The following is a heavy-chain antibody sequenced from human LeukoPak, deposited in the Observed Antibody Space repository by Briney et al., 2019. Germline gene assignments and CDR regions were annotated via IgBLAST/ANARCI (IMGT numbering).Heavy chain of an antibody. CDR2: IYTSGST. V-gene: IGHV4-4*07. D-gene: IGHD3-3*01. CDR1: GGSISSYY. J-gene: IGHJ6*03. Sequence: PSETLSLTCTVSGGSISSYYWSWIRQPAGKGLEWIGRIYTSGSTNYNPSLKSRVTMSVDTSKNQFSLKLSSVTAADTAVYYCARESYDFWSGYYLSYYYYYMDVWGKGTTVTVS. CDR3: ARESYDFWSGYYLSYYYYYMDV.